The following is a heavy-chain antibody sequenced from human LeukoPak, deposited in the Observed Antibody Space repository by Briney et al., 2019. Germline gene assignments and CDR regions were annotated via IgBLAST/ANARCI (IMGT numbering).Heavy chain of an antibody. CDR1: GGSFSGYY. J-gene: IGHJ4*02. CDR3: ARLRITMIVAY. CDR2: INHSGST. Sequence: SETLSLTCAVYGGSFSGYYWSWIRQPPGKGLEWIGEINHSGSTNYNPSLKSRVTISVDTSKNQFSLKLSSVTAADTAVYYCARLRITMIVAYWGQGTLVTVSS. V-gene: IGHV4-34*01. D-gene: IGHD3-22*01.